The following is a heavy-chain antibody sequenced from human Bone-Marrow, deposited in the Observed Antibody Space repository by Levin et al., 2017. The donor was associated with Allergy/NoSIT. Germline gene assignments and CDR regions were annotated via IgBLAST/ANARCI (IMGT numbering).Heavy chain of an antibody. J-gene: IGHJ1*01. V-gene: IGHV3-11*01. CDR2: ISGTSSTN. Sequence: GGSLRLSCEASGSRFSDYYMGWVRQAPGKGLEWVSYISGTSSTNYYIDSVKGRFSISRDNAKNSLVLRMTSLTADDTAVYYCARMGFSGIAVGCEWGQGTLVTVSS. CDR3: ARMGFSGIAVGCE. D-gene: IGHD2-2*01. CDR1: GSRFSDYY.